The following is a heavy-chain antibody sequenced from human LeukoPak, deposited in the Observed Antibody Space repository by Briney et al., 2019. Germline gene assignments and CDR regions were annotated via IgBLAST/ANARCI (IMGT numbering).Heavy chain of an antibody. CDR2: IYYSGST. Sequence: PSQTLSLTCTVSGGSISSGDYYWSWIRQPPGKGLEWIGYIYYSGSTYYNPSLKSRVTISVDTSKNQFSLKLSPVTAADTAVYYCARVVPAALRPYYYMDVWGKGTTVTVSS. V-gene: IGHV4-30-4*08. D-gene: IGHD2-2*01. J-gene: IGHJ6*03. CDR1: GGSISSGDYY. CDR3: ARVVPAALRPYYYMDV.